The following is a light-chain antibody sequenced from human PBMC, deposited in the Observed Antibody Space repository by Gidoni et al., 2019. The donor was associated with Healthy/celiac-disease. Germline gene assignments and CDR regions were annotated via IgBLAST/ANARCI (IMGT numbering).Light chain of an antibody. J-gene: IGKJ3*01. CDR1: QSVLYSSNNKNY. CDR2: WAS. Sequence: DIVMTQSPDSLALSLGERATINCKSSQSVLYSSNNKNYFAWYQQKPGQPPKLLIYWASTRESGVPDRFSGSGSGTDFTLTISSLQAEDVAGYYCQQYYSTPFFXPXTKVDIK. V-gene: IGKV4-1*01. CDR3: QQYYSTPF.